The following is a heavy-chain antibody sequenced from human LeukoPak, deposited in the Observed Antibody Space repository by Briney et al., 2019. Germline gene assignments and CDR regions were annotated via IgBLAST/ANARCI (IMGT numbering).Heavy chain of an antibody. J-gene: IGHJ1*01. CDR2: ISGSSGSI. V-gene: IGHV3-23*01. D-gene: IGHD6-13*01. CDR1: GFTFSSYA. CDR3: AKDIAALKAEYFQH. Sequence: GGSLRLSCAASGFTFSSYAMTWVRQAPGKGLQWVSIISGSSGSIYYADSVKGRLTISRDNYKNTVYLQMNSLRPEDTAVYYCAKDIAALKAEYFQHWGQGTLVTVSS.